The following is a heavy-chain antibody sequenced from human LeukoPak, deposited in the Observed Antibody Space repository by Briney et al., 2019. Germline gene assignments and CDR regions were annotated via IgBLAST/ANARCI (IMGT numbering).Heavy chain of an antibody. CDR1: GFTFSSYS. CDR2: IHYDSSTE. D-gene: IGHD1-1*01. V-gene: IGHV3-30*02. J-gene: IGHJ3*02. CDR3: AKGTSLASTRGAFDI. Sequence: GGSLRLSCAASGFTFSSYSMNWVRQAPGKGLEWVAYIHYDSSTEDYADSVKGRFTISRDNSGDTLYLEMKSLRADDTAVYYCAKGTSLASTRGAFDIWGRGTVVTVSS.